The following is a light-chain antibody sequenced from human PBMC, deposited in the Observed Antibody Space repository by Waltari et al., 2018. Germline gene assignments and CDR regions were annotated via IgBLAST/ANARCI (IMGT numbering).Light chain of an antibody. J-gene: IGKJ4*01. Sequence: DIQMTQSPSSVSASVGDRVNITCRASQGISNWLAWYQQKPGKAPNLLVYSASNLQSGVPSRFSGSGSGTDFTLTISSLQPEDFATYYCQQTSTFPVTFSGGTEVEF. V-gene: IGKV1-12*01. CDR3: QQTSTFPVT. CDR2: SAS. CDR1: QGISNW.